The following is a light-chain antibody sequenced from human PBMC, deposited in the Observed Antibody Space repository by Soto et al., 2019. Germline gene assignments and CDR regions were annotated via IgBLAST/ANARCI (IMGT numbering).Light chain of an antibody. Sequence: DIVMSQXRXSLXVXXXEPSSXXXRSXQSLLHNNGNTYLYWYLQKPGQPPQLLIYAVSNRFSGVPDRFSGSGSGTDFTLKISRVEAEDVGVYYCMQSIQLPRTFGQGTKVDIK. J-gene: IGKJ1*01. V-gene: IGKV2D-29*01. CDR2: AVS. CDR3: MQSIQLPRT. CDR1: QSLLHNNGNTY.